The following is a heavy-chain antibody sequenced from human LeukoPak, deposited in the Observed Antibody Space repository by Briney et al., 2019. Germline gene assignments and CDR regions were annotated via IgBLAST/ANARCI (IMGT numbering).Heavy chain of an antibody. J-gene: IGHJ4*02. Sequence: GGSLRLSCAASGFTFSSYAMHWVRQAPGKGLERVALIAYDGSDKYYTDSVKGRFTISRDNSKNTVYLQMNSLKPEDMGVYYCARYSPPAYYDILTAYSTGFDYWGQGTLVTVST. CDR1: GFTFSSYA. CDR3: ARYSPPAYYDILTAYSTGFDY. V-gene: IGHV3-30*04. CDR2: IAYDGSDK. D-gene: IGHD3-9*01.